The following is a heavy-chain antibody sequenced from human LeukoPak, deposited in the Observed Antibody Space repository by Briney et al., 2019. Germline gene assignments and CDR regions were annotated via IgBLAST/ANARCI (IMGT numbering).Heavy chain of an antibody. V-gene: IGHV3-30-3*01. CDR3: ARDVGKLVPLYYFDY. J-gene: IGHJ4*02. D-gene: IGHD6-13*01. CDR1: GSTFSSYA. Sequence: TGGSLRLSCAASGSTFSSYAMHWVRQAPGKGLEWVAVISYDGSNKYYADSVKGRFTISRDNSKNTLYLQMNSLRAEDTAVYYCARDVGKLVPLYYFDYWGQGTLVTVSS. CDR2: ISYDGSNK.